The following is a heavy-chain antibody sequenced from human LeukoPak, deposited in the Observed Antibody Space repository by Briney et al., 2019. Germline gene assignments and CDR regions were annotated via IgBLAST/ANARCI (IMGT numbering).Heavy chain of an antibody. V-gene: IGHV4-59*01. CDR3: AGVEYQLNPYNWFDP. J-gene: IGHJ5*02. D-gene: IGHD2-2*01. Sequence: SETLSLTCTGSAGSISSYYWGWIRQPPGKGLEWSGYIYFSGSNNYNPSLKSRVTISVATSNDQFALKLRSVTAADTDVYYCAGVEYQLNPYNWFDPWGQGTLVTVST. CDR1: AGSISSYY. CDR2: IYFSGSN.